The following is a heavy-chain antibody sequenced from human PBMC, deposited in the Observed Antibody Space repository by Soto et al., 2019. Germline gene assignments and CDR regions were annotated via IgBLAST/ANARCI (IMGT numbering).Heavy chain of an antibody. CDR2: INAGNGNT. CDR1: GYTFTSYA. V-gene: IGHV1-3*01. J-gene: IGHJ4*02. Sequence: GASVKVSCTASGYTFTSYAMHWVRQAPGQRLEWMGWINAGNGNTKYSQKFQGRVTITRDTSASTAYMELSSLRSEDTAVYYCARAPTFHCSGGSCYLPPHRYPFDYWGQGTLVTVSS. D-gene: IGHD2-15*01. CDR3: ARAPTFHCSGGSCYLPPHRYPFDY.